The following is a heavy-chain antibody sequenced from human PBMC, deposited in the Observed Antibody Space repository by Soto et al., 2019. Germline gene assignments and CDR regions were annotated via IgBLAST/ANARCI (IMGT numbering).Heavy chain of an antibody. Sequence: GGSLRLSCAASGFTFSSYAMSWVRQAPGKGLEWVSAISGSGGSTYYADSVKGRFTISRDNSKNTPYVQMNSLRAEDTAVYYCAKDGRRTSYCSGGSCYGLFDYWGQGTLVTVSS. CDR2: ISGSGGST. D-gene: IGHD2-15*01. CDR1: GFTFSSYA. V-gene: IGHV3-23*01. J-gene: IGHJ4*02. CDR3: AKDGRRTSYCSGGSCYGLFDY.